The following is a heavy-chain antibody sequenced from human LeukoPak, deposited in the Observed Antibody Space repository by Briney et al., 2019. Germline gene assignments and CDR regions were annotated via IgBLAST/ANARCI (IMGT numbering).Heavy chain of an antibody. CDR3: ARHRHYYGSGSYYQYRDRDAFDI. D-gene: IGHD3-10*01. V-gene: IGHV4-39*07. J-gene: IGHJ3*02. CDR2: IFYSGST. Sequence: SETLSLTCTVSGGSISTSSYYWGWVRQPPGKGLEWIGNIFYSGSTYYSPSLKSRVTISLDTSRNQFSLKLNSVTAADTAVYYCARHRHYYGSGSYYQYRDRDAFDIWGQGTMVTVSS. CDR1: GGSISTSSYY.